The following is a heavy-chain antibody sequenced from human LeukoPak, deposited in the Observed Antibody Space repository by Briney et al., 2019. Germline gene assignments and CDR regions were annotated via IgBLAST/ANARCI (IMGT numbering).Heavy chain of an antibody. Sequence: GGSLRLSCAASGFTFSSYAMHWVRQAPGKGLEWVAVISYDGSNKYYADSVKGRFTISRDNSKNTLYLQMNSLRAEDTAVYYCARRDSSGYRYFDYWGQGTLVTVSS. J-gene: IGHJ4*02. CDR2: ISYDGSNK. D-gene: IGHD3-22*01. V-gene: IGHV3-30-3*01. CDR3: ARRDSSGYRYFDY. CDR1: GFTFSSYA.